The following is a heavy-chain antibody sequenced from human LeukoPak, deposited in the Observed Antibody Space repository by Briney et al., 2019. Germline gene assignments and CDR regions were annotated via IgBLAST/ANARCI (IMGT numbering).Heavy chain of an antibody. Sequence: SETLSLTCTVSGGSISSYYWNWIRQPPGKGLEWIGYIYYSGSTNYNPSLKSRVTISVDTSKNQFSLKLSSVTAADTAVYYCARDGGDDSSGYYPFFDYWGQGTLVTVSS. CDR2: IYYSGST. CDR1: GGSISSYY. CDR3: ARDGGDDSSGYYPFFDY. D-gene: IGHD3-22*01. J-gene: IGHJ4*02. V-gene: IGHV4-59*12.